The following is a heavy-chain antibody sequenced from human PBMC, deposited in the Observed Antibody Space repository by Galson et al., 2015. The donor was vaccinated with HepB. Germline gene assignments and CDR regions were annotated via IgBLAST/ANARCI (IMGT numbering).Heavy chain of an antibody. CDR2: INTDTGNP. V-gene: IGHV7-4-1*02. Sequence: SVKVSCKASGCTFSSYGVNWVRQAPGQGLEWMGWINTDTGNPTYAQGFTGRFVFSLDTSVSTAFLQISSLKAEDTAVYYCARRNGNYWFDPWGQGTLVTVSS. J-gene: IGHJ5*02. CDR3: ARRNGNYWFDP. CDR1: GCTFSSYG. D-gene: IGHD5-24*01.